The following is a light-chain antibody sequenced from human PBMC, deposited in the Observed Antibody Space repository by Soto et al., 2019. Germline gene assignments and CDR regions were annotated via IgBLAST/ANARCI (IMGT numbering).Light chain of an antibody. CDR2: WAS. V-gene: IGKV4-1*01. CDR3: QQYYSAPYT. CDR1: QSVLYSSNNKNY. J-gene: IGKJ2*01. Sequence: DIVMTQSPDSLAVSLGERATINCKSSQSVLYSSNNKNYLAWYQQQPGQPPKLLIYWASTRESGVPDRFIGSGSGTYFTLSSSSLQAEDVAVYYCQQYYSAPYTFGQGTKLEIK.